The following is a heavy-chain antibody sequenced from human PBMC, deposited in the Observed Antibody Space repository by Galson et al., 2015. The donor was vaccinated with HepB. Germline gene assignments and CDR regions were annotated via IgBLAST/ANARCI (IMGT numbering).Heavy chain of an antibody. D-gene: IGHD3-22*01. CDR2: IYSTGST. Sequence: LSLTCTVSGGPITGYYWSWIRQPAGRGLEWIGRIYSTGSTNYNPSLKSRVSMSVDTSKKEVSLKLSSVTAADTAVYYCATENGYYGDFFDYWGQGTLVTVSS. J-gene: IGHJ4*02. CDR1: GGPITGYY. CDR3: ATENGYYGDFFDY. V-gene: IGHV4-4*07.